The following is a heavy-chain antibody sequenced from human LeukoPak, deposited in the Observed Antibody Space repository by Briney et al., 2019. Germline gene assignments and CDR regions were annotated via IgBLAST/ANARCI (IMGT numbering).Heavy chain of an antibody. CDR3: AKDQCGGSCYSTDDAFDI. Sequence: AGGSLRLSCAASGFTFSSYAMSWVRQAPGKGLEWVSDISGSGISTYYADSVKGRFTISRDNSKNTLYLQMNSLRAEDTAVYYCAKDQCGGSCYSTDDAFDIWGQGTMVTVSS. V-gene: IGHV3-23*01. CDR2: ISGSGIST. D-gene: IGHD2-15*01. CDR1: GFTFSSYA. J-gene: IGHJ3*02.